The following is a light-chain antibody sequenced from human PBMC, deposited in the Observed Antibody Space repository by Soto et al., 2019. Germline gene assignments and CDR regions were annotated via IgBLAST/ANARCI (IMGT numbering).Light chain of an antibody. CDR1: QSVSSTY. CDR3: QHYGSSRT. CDR2: GVS. Sequence: EIVLTQSPGTLSLSPGERATPSCRASQSVSSTYLAWYQQKPGQAPRLLIYGVSSRATGIPDRFSGSGSGTDFTLTISRLEPEDFAVYYCQHYGSSRTFGQGTKVDIK. J-gene: IGKJ1*01. V-gene: IGKV3-20*01.